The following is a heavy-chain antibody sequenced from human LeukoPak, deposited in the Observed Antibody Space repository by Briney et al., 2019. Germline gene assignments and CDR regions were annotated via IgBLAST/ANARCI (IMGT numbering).Heavy chain of an antibody. D-gene: IGHD3-10*01. CDR1: GFAFSTYG. CDR2: IWYDTSNK. Sequence: PGRSLRLSCAASGFAFSTYGMHWVRQAPGKGLEWVAIIWYDTSNKYYADSVKGRFTISRDNSKNTLYPQMNSLRAEDTAVYYCARDWFGGAFDIWSQGTMVTVSS. J-gene: IGHJ3*02. CDR3: ARDWFGGAFDI. V-gene: IGHV3-33*01.